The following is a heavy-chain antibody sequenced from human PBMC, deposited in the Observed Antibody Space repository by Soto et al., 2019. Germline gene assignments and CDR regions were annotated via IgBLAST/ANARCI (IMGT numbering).Heavy chain of an antibody. CDR2: ISGSGRTT. Sequence: EVQLLESGGGLVQPGGSLRLSCATSGFTFSTYAMNWLRQAPGRGLECVSFISGSGRTTYYADSVKGRFTVSRDNSKNTLYLQMNSLRAEDTALYSCAKFRGPSYSYYYMDVWGKGAKVTVSS. CDR3: AKFRGPSYSYYYMDV. D-gene: IGHD3-16*01. V-gene: IGHV3-23*01. J-gene: IGHJ6*03. CDR1: GFTFSTYA.